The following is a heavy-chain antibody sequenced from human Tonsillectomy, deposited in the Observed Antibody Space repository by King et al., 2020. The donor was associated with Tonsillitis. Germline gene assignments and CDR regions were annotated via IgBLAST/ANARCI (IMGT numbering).Heavy chain of an antibody. J-gene: IGHJ5*02. Sequence: VQLVESGGGLVQPGGSLRLSCAASGFTFSSYWMSWVRQAPGKGLEWVANIKQDGSEKYYVDSVKGRFTISRDNAKNSLYLQMNSLRAEDTAVYYCARAEDSSGYYLIWLDTWGQGTLVTVSS. D-gene: IGHD3-22*01. CDR3: ARAEDSSGYYLIWLDT. V-gene: IGHV3-7*03. CDR2: IKQDGSEK. CDR1: GFTFSSYW.